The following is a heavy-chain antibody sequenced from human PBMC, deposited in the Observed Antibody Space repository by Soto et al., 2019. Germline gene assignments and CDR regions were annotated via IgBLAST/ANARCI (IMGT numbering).Heavy chain of an antibody. CDR3: TTGPPNSFGVVPDAHYYYMDV. D-gene: IGHD3-3*01. V-gene: IGHV3-15*01. J-gene: IGHJ6*03. CDR1: GFTFSNAW. Sequence: GGSLRLSCAASGFTFSNAWMSWVRQAPGKGLEWVGRVKSKTDGGTTDYAAPVKGRFTISRDDSKNTLYLQMNSLKTEDTAVYYCTTGPPNSFGVVPDAHYYYMDVWGKGTTVTVSS. CDR2: VKSKTDGGTT.